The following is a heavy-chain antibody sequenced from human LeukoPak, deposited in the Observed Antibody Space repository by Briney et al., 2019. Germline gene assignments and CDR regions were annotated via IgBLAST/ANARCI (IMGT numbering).Heavy chain of an antibody. V-gene: IGHV3-30-3*01. D-gene: IGHD3-22*01. CDR3: ARDRRLFAFDT. CDR1: GFTFSSYA. CDR2: ISYDGSNK. J-gene: IGHJ3*02. Sequence: GGSLRLSCAASGFTFSSYAMHWVRQAPGKELEWVAVISYDGSNKYYADSVKGRFTISRDNSKNTLYLQMNSLRAEDTAVYYCARDRRLFAFDTWGQGTMVTVSS.